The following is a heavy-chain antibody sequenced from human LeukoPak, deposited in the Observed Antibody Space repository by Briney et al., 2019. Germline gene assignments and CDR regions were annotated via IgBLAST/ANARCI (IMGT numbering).Heavy chain of an antibody. CDR3: ARSSWYYDFYYL. Sequence: GGSLRLSCAASGFTFSSDSMNWVRQAPGKGLEWVPSISSSSSYIYYADSVKGRFTISRDNAKNSLYLQMNSLRAENTAVYYCARSSWYYDFYYLWGQGTLVTVSS. V-gene: IGHV3-21*01. J-gene: IGHJ5*02. CDR2: ISSSSSYI. D-gene: IGHD3-3*01. CDR1: GFTFSSDS.